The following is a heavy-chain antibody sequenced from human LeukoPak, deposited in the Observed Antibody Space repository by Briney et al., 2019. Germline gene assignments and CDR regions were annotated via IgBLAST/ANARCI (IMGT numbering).Heavy chain of an antibody. D-gene: IGHD2-15*01. J-gene: IGHJ6*03. CDR1: GFTFSDYY. CDR3: ARVVEKDGNYMDV. Sequence: GGSLRLSCAASGFTFSDYYMSWIRQAPGKGLEWVSYISSSGSTIYYADSVKGRFTIFRDNAKNSLYLQMNSLRAEDTAVYYCARVVEKDGNYMDVWGKGTTVTVSS. V-gene: IGHV3-11*01. CDR2: ISSSGSTI.